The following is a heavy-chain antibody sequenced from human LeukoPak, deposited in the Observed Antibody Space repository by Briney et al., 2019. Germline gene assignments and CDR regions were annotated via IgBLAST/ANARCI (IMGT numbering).Heavy chain of an antibody. CDR1: GGSLSSGGYY. CDR2: IYYSGST. CDR3: ARDTNYDFWSGYSGFSDYGMDV. V-gene: IGHV4-31*03. J-gene: IGHJ6*02. D-gene: IGHD3-3*01. Sequence: SQTLSLTCTVSGGSLSSGGYYWSWIRQHPGTGLEWIGYIYYSGSTYYNPSLKSRVTISVDTSKNQFSLKLSSVTAADTAVYYCARDTNYDFWSGYSGFSDYGMDVWGQGTTVTVSS.